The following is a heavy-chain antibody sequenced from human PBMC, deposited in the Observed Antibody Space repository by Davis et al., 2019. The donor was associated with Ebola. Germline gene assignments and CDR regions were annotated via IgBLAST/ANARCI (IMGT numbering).Heavy chain of an antibody. V-gene: IGHV3-23*01. D-gene: IGHD5-24*01. Sequence: PGGSLRLSCSVSGFIFRNYAMAWVRQAPGNVLEWVSAIHGNGIGAFYADSVKGRFTISRDNSKNMLYLEMTSVRAEDTAIYYCTKDFTISTWGQGTLVTVSS. J-gene: IGHJ5*02. CDR3: TKDFTIST. CDR1: GFIFRNYA. CDR2: IHGNGIGA.